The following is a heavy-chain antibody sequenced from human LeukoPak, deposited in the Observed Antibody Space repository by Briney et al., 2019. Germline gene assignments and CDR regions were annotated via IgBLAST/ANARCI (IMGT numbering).Heavy chain of an antibody. V-gene: IGHV3-15*01. J-gene: IGHJ3*02. CDR3: TTNDAFDI. Sequence: GGSLRLSCAASGFTFSNAWMNWVRQAPGKALEWVGRIKTTIDGDGGATDYAAPVKGRFSISRDDSKNTLYLQMNSLKTEDTAVYYCTTNDAFDIWGQGTMVTVSS. CDR1: GFTFSNAW. CDR2: IKTTIDGDGGAT.